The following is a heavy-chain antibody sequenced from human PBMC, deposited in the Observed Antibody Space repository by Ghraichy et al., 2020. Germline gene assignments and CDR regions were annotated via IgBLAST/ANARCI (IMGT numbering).Heavy chain of an antibody. D-gene: IGHD2-15*01. Sequence: GGSLRLSCVASGFSFDDYAMHWVRQAPGKGLEWVAGISWNRGHTGYGDSVKGRFTVSRDGAKNSLYLQMNSLRVEDTAIYYCAKDLREGCSGINCYSYYYYDYGLDVWGQGTTVTVS. CDR1: GFSFDDYA. CDR3: AKDLREGCSGINCYSYYYYDYGLDV. J-gene: IGHJ6*02. V-gene: IGHV3-9*01. CDR2: ISWNRGHT.